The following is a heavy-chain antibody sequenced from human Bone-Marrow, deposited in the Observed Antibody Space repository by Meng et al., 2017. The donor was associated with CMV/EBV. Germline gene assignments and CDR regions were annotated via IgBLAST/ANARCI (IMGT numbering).Heavy chain of an antibody. J-gene: IGHJ4*02. Sequence: GASLKISCTASGFTFDTSAMSWVRQAPGKGLEWVAVISYDGSNKYYADSVKGRFTISRDNSKNTLYLQMNSLRAEDTAVYYCARTMIVVWVQGTLVTVSS. D-gene: IGHD3-22*01. V-gene: IGHV3-30-3*01. CDR1: GFTFDTSA. CDR2: ISYDGSNK. CDR3: ARTMIVV.